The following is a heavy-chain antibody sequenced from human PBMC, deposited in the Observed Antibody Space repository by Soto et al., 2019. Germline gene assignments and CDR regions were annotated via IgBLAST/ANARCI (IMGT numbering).Heavy chain of an antibody. CDR1: GFSFSSKC. J-gene: IGHJ5*02. Sequence: EVQLVESGGGLVQPGGSLRLSCAASGFSFSSKCMTWVRQAPGKGLEWVANINPDGSEKQYVDSVRGRFTISRDNAKNSLYLQMNSLRAEDTAVYFCAYSSAYAYFFDPWGQGTLVTVSS. V-gene: IGHV3-7*01. CDR2: INPDGSEK. D-gene: IGHD3-22*01. CDR3: AYSSAYAYFFDP.